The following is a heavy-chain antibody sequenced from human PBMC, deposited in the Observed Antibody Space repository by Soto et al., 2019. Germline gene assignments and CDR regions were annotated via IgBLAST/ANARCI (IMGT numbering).Heavy chain of an antibody. V-gene: IGHV1-69*01. Sequence: QVELVQSGAEVKKPGSSVKVSCQASEDTFRNYAISWVRQAPGQGLEWKGGIIPIFGTANYAQKFQARVTITADASANTVYLELSSLTSEDTAVYYCASTKSDSSAYYYWYLGLWGRGTLVTVSS. D-gene: IGHD3-22*01. CDR1: EDTFRNYA. J-gene: IGHJ2*01. CDR3: ASTKSDSSAYYYWYLGL. CDR2: IIPIFGTA.